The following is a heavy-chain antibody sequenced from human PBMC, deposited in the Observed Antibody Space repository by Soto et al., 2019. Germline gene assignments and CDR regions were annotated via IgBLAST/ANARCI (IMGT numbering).Heavy chain of an antibody. CDR2: IIPIFGTA. CDR3: ARVLRFLEWSWETYGMDV. Sequence: SVKVSCKASGGTFSSYTISWVRQAPGQGLEWMGGIIPIFGTANYAQKFQGRVTITADESTSTAYMELSSLRSEDTAVYYCARVLRFLEWSWETYGMDVWGQGTTVTVSS. V-gene: IGHV1-69*13. CDR1: GGTFSSYT. D-gene: IGHD3-3*01. J-gene: IGHJ6*02.